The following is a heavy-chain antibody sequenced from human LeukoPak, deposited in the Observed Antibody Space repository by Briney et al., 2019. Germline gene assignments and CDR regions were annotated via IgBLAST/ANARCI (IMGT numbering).Heavy chain of an antibody. V-gene: IGHV3-7*01. CDR1: GFTFSSYW. CDR3: ARDLVAAGTNYFDY. Sequence: GGSLRHSCAASGFTFSSYWMSWVRQAPGKGLEWVANIKEDGSGKRYVDSVKGRFTISRDNAKNSLYLQMNSLRAEDTAVYYCARDLVAAGTNYFDYWGQGTLVTVSS. J-gene: IGHJ4*02. CDR2: IKEDGSGK. D-gene: IGHD6-13*01.